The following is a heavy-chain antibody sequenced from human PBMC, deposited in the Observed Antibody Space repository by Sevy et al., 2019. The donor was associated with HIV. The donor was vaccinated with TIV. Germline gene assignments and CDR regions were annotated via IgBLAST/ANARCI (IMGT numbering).Heavy chain of an antibody. V-gene: IGHV3-11*01. Sequence: GGSLRLSCAASGFTFSDYYMSWIRQAPGKGLEWVSYISSSGSTIYYADSMKGRFTISRDNAKNSLYLQMNSLRAEDTVVYYCARVITIFGVVPAVDAFDIWGQGTMVTVSS. J-gene: IGHJ3*02. CDR2: ISSSGSTI. D-gene: IGHD3-3*01. CDR3: ARVITIFGVVPAVDAFDI. CDR1: GFTFSDYY.